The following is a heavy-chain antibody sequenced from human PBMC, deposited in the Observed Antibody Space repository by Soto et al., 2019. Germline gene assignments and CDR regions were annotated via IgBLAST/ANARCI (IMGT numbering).Heavy chain of an antibody. J-gene: IGHJ4*02. CDR3: AVYYDYIWGSYRPIDY. CDR2: ISSSSSYI. CDR1: GFTFSSYS. D-gene: IGHD3-16*02. V-gene: IGHV3-21*01. Sequence: PGGSLRLSCAASGFTFSSYSMNWVRQAPGKGLEWVSSISSSSSYIYYADSVKGRFTISRDNAKNSLYLQMNSLRAEDTAVYYCAVYYDYIWGSYRPIDYWGQGTLVTVSS.